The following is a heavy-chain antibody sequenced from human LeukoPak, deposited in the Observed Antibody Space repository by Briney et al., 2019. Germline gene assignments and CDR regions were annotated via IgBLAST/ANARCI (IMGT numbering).Heavy chain of an antibody. Sequence: GESLKISGKGSGYSFTSYWNGWVRQKPGKGLEWMGIIFPGDSDTRYSPSFQGQVTISADKSISTAYLQWSSLKASDTAMYYCARRLTYDSRAYYCLDYWGQGSLVTVSS. D-gene: IGHD3-22*01. V-gene: IGHV5-51*01. CDR1: GYSFTSYW. CDR2: IFPGDSDT. CDR3: ARRLTYDSRAYYCLDY. J-gene: IGHJ4*02.